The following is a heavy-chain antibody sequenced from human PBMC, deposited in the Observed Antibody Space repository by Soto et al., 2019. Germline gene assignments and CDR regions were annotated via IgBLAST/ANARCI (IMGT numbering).Heavy chain of an antibody. CDR3: ARDETYSSSSGSYYYYYGMDV. V-gene: IGHV1-3*01. D-gene: IGHD6-6*01. CDR1: GYTFTSYA. J-gene: IGHJ6*02. CDR2: INAGNGNT. Sequence: QVQLVQSGAEVKKPGASVKVSCKASGYTFTSYAMHWVRQAPGQRLEWMGWINAGNGNTKYSQKFQGRVTITRDTSASTAYMELSSLRSEDTAVYYCARDETYSSSSGSYYYYYGMDVWGQGTTVTVSS.